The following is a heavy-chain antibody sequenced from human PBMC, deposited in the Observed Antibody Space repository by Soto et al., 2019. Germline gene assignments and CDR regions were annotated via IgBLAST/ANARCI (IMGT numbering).Heavy chain of an antibody. CDR3: AKDVKGDFWSGYFDY. Sequence: GGSLRLSCAASGFTFNNYALSWVRQAPGKWLEWVSAISGSGGSTYSADSVKGRFTISRDNSKNTLYLQMNSLRAEDTAVYYCAKDVKGDFWSGYFDYWGQGTLVTVSS. CDR2: ISGSGGST. CDR1: GFTFNNYA. J-gene: IGHJ4*02. V-gene: IGHV3-23*01. D-gene: IGHD3-3*01.